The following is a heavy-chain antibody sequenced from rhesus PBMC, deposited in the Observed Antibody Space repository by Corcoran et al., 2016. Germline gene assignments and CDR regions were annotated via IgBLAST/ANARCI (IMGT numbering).Heavy chain of an antibody. J-gene: IGHJ4*01. D-gene: IGHD2-39*02. CDR1: GGSISSSY. V-gene: IGHV4-169*01. Sequence: QLQLQESGPGLVKPSETLSVTCAVSGGSISSSYWSWIRQATGKGLELIGYSNGRDSTTNHKPSLKSRGTLSVDTSTHQLSLKLSSVTAADTAVYYCASAECSGGVCSLFDYWGQGVLVTVSS. CDR3: ASAECSGGVCSLFDY. CDR2: SNGRDSTT.